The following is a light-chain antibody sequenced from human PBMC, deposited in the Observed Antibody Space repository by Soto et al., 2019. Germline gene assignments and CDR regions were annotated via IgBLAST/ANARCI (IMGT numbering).Light chain of an antibody. CDR1: QSVGSD. Sequence: EIVMTQSPATLSVSPGERATLSCRASQSVGSDLAWYQQKPGQAPRLLIYAASTRATGIPARFSGSGSGTEFTLTISSLQSEDFAVYYCQQYSIWRTFGQGTKVDIK. CDR3: QQYSIWRT. V-gene: IGKV3-15*01. CDR2: AAS. J-gene: IGKJ1*01.